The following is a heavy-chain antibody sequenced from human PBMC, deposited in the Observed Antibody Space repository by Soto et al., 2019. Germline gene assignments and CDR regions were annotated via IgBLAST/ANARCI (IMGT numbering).Heavy chain of an antibody. V-gene: IGHV1-18*01. CDR3: ARDRLGVSVTGGGFDS. Sequence: QVQLVQSGGEVKKPGASVKVSCKASGYTFSNFGLSWVRQAPGQGLELMGWISPYNGNTNYAQKLQGRLTMTTDTSPGTAYMELGSLRSDDTAVYYCARDRLGVSVTGGGFDSWGQGTLVTVSS. J-gene: IGHJ4*02. CDR2: ISPYNGNT. D-gene: IGHD2-8*01. CDR1: GYTFSNFG.